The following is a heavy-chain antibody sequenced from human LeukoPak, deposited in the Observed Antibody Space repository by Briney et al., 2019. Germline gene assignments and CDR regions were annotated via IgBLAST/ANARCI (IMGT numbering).Heavy chain of an antibody. D-gene: IGHD3-10*01. CDR1: GYSFTSYY. CDR3: ARDSNDYVSGRPDDY. J-gene: IGHJ4*02. Sequence: GASVKVSCKASGYSFTSYYMHWVRQAPGQGLEWMGKINPSGGSTTYAQKFQGRVTMTRDTSTSTVYMELGSLRSEDTAVYYCARDSNDYVSGRPDDYWGQGTLVTVSS. CDR2: INPSGGST. V-gene: IGHV1-46*01.